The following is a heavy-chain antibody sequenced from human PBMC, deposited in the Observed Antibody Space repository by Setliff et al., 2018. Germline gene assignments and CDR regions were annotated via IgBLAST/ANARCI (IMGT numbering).Heavy chain of an antibody. V-gene: IGHV3-53*01. CDR3: AKRGPYCSGGTCHYYFDY. Sequence: GGSLRLSCAGSGFTVSSNYMSWVRQAPGKGLEWVSVIYSGGSTYYADSVKGRFTISRDNSKNTVYLEMNSLSAEDTAVYYCAKRGPYCSGGTCHYYFDYWGQGTLVTVSS. J-gene: IGHJ4*02. D-gene: IGHD2-15*01. CDR1: GFTVSSNY. CDR2: IYSGGST.